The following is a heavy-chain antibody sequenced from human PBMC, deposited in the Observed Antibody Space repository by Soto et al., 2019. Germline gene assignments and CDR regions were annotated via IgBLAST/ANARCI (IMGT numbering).Heavy chain of an antibody. D-gene: IGHD6-25*01. Sequence: VGPLRLSCAASGFTFSNYGMQWVRQAPGKGLEWVAVVSYDGNVKFYADSVKGRFTISRDNSKNTLYLQMNSLRTEDTAIYYCAKERTAKAAAEFDYWGQGTLVTVSS. V-gene: IGHV3-30*18. CDR1: GFTFSNYG. J-gene: IGHJ4*02. CDR2: VSYDGNVK. CDR3: AKERTAKAAAEFDY.